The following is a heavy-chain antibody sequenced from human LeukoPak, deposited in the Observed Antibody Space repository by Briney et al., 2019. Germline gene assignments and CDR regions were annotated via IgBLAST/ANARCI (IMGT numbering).Heavy chain of an antibody. CDR1: GFTFSNYW. Sequence: GGSLRLSCAASGFTFSNYWMSWVRQAPGKGLEWVANIKQDGSEKYYVDSVKGRFTISRDNAKNSLYLQMNSLRAEDTAVYYCARDDYGGTKYWGQGTLVTVSS. J-gene: IGHJ4*02. CDR2: IKQDGSEK. D-gene: IGHD4/OR15-4a*01. CDR3: ARDDYGGTKY. V-gene: IGHV3-7*01.